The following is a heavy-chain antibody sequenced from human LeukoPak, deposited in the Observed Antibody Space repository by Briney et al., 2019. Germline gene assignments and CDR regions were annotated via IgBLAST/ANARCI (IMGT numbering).Heavy chain of an antibody. J-gene: IGHJ4*02. Sequence: KASETLSLTCPVSAASITTFYWSWIRQAPGKGLEWVSYISSSGSTIYYADSVKGRFTISRDNAKNSLYLQMNSLRAEDTAVYYCARPHYWGQGTLVTVSS. CDR3: ARPHY. CDR1: AASITTFY. CDR2: ISSSGSTI. V-gene: IGHV3-11*01.